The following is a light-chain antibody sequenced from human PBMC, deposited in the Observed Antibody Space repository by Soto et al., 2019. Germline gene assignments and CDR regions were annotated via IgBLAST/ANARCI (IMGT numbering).Light chain of an antibody. CDR1: QSLRSS. CDR3: QQYNNWPQT. J-gene: IGKJ1*01. Sequence: ETMMTQSPDTLSVSLGERATLSCRASQSLRSSLAWYQQKPGQAPRLLIYDASTRATGIPARFSGSGSGTDFTLTISGLQYEHFAVYYCQQYNNWPQTFGQGTKVEIK. CDR2: DAS. V-gene: IGKV3-15*01.